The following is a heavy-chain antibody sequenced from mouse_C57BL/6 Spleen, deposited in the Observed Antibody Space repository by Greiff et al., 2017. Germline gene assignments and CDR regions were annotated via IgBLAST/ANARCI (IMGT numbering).Heavy chain of an antibody. Sequence: VMLQQSGPELVKPGASVKISCKASGYAFSSSWMNWVKQRPGKGLEWIGRIYPGDGDTNYNGKFKGKATLTADKSSSTAYMQLSSLTSEDSAVYFCARRTTVDAMDYWGQGTSVTVSS. J-gene: IGHJ4*01. CDR3: ARRTTVDAMDY. CDR1: GYAFSSSW. CDR2: IYPGDGDT. V-gene: IGHV1-82*01. D-gene: IGHD1-1*01.